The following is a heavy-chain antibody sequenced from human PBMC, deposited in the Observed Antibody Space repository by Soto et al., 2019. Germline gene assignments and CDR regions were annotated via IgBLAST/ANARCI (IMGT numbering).Heavy chain of an antibody. CDR1: GFTFSNYG. D-gene: IGHD5-12*01. CDR2: QWFDGSNK. J-gene: IGHJ4*02. Sequence: QVQLVESGGAAVQPGRSLRLSCVGSGFTFSNYGMHWVRQAPGKGLEWVAVQWFDGSNKYHADSVKGRFTISRDNSRNTLYLQMNSLRLDDTAVYYCAKDAPRYSGFDFSRWGQGTLVTVSS. V-gene: IGHV3-33*06. CDR3: AKDAPRYSGFDFSR.